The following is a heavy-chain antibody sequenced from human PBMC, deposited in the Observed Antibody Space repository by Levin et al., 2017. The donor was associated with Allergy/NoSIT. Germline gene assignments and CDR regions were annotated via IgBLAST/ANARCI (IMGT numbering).Heavy chain of an antibody. J-gene: IGHJ6*02. V-gene: IGHV3-30*04. D-gene: IGHD7-27*01. CDR3: ARSGSGEVYYYGMDV. CDR1: GFTFSSYA. CDR2: ISYDGSNK. Sequence: GGSLRLSCAASGFTFSSYAMHWVRQAPGKGLEWVAVISYDGSNKYYADSVKGRFTISRDSSNNTVCLQMKSLRAEDTAVYYCARSGSGEVYYYGMDVWGQGTTVTVSS.